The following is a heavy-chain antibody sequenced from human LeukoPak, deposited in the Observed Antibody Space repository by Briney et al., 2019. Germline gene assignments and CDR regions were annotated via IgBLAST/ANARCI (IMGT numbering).Heavy chain of an antibody. CDR1: GGSFSDYS. CDR2: IIAILDTA. D-gene: IGHD5-12*01. V-gene: IGHV1-69*08. J-gene: IGHJ5*02. Sequence: AVKVSCKASGGSFSDYSISWVRQAPGQGLEWMGRIIAILDTAHYAQKFQGRFTITADKPTTTVYMELSSLRSDDTAVYYCVRSGYDYDWFDPWGQGTLATASS. CDR3: VRSGYDYDWFDP.